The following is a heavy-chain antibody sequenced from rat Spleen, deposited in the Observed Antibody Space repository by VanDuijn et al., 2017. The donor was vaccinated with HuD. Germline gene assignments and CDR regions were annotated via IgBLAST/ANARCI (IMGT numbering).Heavy chain of an antibody. Sequence: EVQLVESGGGLVKPGRSLKLSCAASGFTFNSFVMAWVRQAPKKGLEWVASITSGGSNTYYPDSVKGRFTISRDNAKSTLYLQMISLRSEDTATYYCTAGGGYWDYWGQGVMVTVSS. J-gene: IGHJ2*01. CDR1: GFTFNSFV. D-gene: IGHD1-11*01. CDR2: ITSGGSNT. CDR3: TAGGGYWDY. V-gene: IGHV5-46*01.